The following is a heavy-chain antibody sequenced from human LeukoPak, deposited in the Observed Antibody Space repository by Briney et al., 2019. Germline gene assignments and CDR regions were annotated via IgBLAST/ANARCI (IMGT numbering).Heavy chain of an antibody. Sequence: GGSPRLSCAASGFTFSNYGIHWVRQAPGKGLEGVTFIRFDGTYKYYADSVKGRFTISRDNSKNTLYLQMNSLRAEDTAVYYCAKSGGGIAAALHWGQGTLVTVSS. CDR1: GFTFSNYG. V-gene: IGHV3-30*02. CDR3: AKSGGGIAAALH. CDR2: IRFDGTYK. D-gene: IGHD6-13*01. J-gene: IGHJ4*02.